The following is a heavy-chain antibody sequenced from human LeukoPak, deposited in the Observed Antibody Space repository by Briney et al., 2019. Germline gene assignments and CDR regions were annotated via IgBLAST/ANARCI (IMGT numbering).Heavy chain of an antibody. CDR1: GIAFSNYG. D-gene: IGHD2-15*01. V-gene: IGHV3-30*02. CDR2: IRYDGSNK. Sequence: GGSLRLSCAASGIAFSNYGMHWVRQAPGKGLEWVAFIRYDGSNKYYADSVKGRFTISRDNSKNTLYLQMNSLRAEDTAVYYCARDKYCSGGSCGYFDYWGQGTLVTVSS. J-gene: IGHJ4*02. CDR3: ARDKYCSGGSCGYFDY.